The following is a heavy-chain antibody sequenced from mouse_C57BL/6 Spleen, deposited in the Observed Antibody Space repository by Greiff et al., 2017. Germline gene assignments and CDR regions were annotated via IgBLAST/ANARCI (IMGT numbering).Heavy chain of an antibody. CDR1: GYAFSSYW. CDR2: IYPGDGDT. Sequence: QVQLQQSGAELVKPGASVKISCKASGYAFSSYWMNWVKQRPGKGLEWIGQIYPGDGDTNYNGKFKGKATLTADKSSSPAYMQLSSLTSEDSAVYVCARTGYGNLYYAMDYWGQGTSVTVSS. CDR3: ARTGYGNLYYAMDY. V-gene: IGHV1-80*01. J-gene: IGHJ4*01. D-gene: IGHD2-1*01.